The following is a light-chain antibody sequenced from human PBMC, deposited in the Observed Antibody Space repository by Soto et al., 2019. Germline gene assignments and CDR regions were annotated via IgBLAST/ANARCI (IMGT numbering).Light chain of an antibody. Sequence: QSALTQPASVSGSPGQSITISCTGTSGDVGNYNLVSWYQQHPGKAPKLMIYEGGKRPSGVSNRFSGSKSGNTASLTISGLQAEDEADYYCCSYAGSSASLYVFGTGTKVTVL. V-gene: IGLV2-23*01. CDR3: CSYAGSSASLYV. J-gene: IGLJ1*01. CDR1: SGDVGNYNL. CDR2: EGG.